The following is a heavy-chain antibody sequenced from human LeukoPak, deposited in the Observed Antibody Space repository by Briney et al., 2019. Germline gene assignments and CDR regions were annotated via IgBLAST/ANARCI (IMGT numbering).Heavy chain of an antibody. J-gene: IGHJ4*02. CDR1: GFTFSSYW. CDR3: APSPPPAAKRY. Sequence: GGSLRLSCAASGFTFSSYWMSWVRQAPGKGLEWVANIKQDGSEKYYVDSVKGRFTISRDNAKNSLYLQMNSLRAEDTAVYYCAPSPPPAAKRYWGQGTLVTVSS. V-gene: IGHV3-7*01. D-gene: IGHD2-2*01. CDR2: IKQDGSEK.